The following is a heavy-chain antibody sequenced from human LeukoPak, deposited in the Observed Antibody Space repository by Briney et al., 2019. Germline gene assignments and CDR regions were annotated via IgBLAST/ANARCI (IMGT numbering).Heavy chain of an antibody. CDR2: IIPIFGTA. Sequence: SVKVSFKASGGTFSSYAISWVRQAPGQGLEWMGGIIPIFGTANYAQKFQGRVTITTDESTSTAYMELSSLRSEDTAVYYCANHYYDSSGYDAFDIWGQGTMVTVSS. J-gene: IGHJ3*02. D-gene: IGHD3-22*01. CDR3: ANHYYDSSGYDAFDI. CDR1: GGTFSSYA. V-gene: IGHV1-69*05.